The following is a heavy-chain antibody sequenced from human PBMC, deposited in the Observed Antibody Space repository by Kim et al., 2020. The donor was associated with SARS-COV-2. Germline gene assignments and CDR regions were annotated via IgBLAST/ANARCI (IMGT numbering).Heavy chain of an antibody. CDR3: ARLYYDFWSGYHQYYYYGMDV. CDR2: IKQDGSEK. CDR1: GFTFSSYW. V-gene: IGHV3-7*01. J-gene: IGHJ6*02. Sequence: GGSLRLSCAASGFTFSSYWMSWVRQAPGKGLEWVANIKQDGSEKYYVDSVKGRFTIARDNAKKSLYLQMNSLRAEDTAVYYCARLYYDFWSGYHQYYYYGMDVWGQGTTVTVSS. D-gene: IGHD3-3*01.